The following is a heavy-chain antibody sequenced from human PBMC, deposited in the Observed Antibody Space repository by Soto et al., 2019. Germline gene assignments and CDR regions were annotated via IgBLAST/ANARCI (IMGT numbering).Heavy chain of an antibody. D-gene: IGHD6-13*01. CDR2: ISGTGGST. J-gene: IGHJ6*03. CDR3: AKSSGNRIAAVNYYYYMDV. V-gene: IGHV3-23*01. CDR1: GFIFSSYA. Sequence: EVQLLESGGGLVQPGGSLRLSCAASGFIFSSYAMTWVRQAPGKGLEWVSAISGTGGSTYYADSVKGRFTISRDNSENTLSLQMSSLRAEDTAVYYCAKSSGNRIAAVNYYYYMDVWGKGTTVTVSS.